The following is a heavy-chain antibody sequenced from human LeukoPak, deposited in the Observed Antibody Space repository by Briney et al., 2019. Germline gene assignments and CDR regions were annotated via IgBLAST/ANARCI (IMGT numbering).Heavy chain of an antibody. J-gene: IGHJ4*02. CDR2: IEYSGST. Sequence: PSETLSLICTVAGASVSSGGYFWNWIRQSPGKGLEWIGYIEYSGSTYYDPSFKSRVTISDDTSKNQISLRLTSVNFADTAIYFCARAAGGSRFNYFDYWGQGTLVTVAS. D-gene: IGHD6-13*01. CDR1: GASVSSGGYF. CDR3: ARAAGGSRFNYFDY. V-gene: IGHV4-61*08.